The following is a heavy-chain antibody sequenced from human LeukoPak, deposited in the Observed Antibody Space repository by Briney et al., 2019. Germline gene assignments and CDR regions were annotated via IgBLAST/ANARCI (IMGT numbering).Heavy chain of an antibody. CDR2: ISYEGSNK. CDR3: AKEIITGDDYGDFSNYGMDV. CDR1: GFTFSSYG. V-gene: IGHV3-30*18. J-gene: IGHJ6*02. D-gene: IGHD4-17*01. Sequence: GGSLRLSCAASGFTFSSYGMHWVRQAPGRGLEWVAVISYEGSNKKYTDSVKGRFTISRDNSKNTLYLQMNSLRAEDTAVYYCAKEIITGDDYGDFSNYGMDVRGQGTTVTVSS.